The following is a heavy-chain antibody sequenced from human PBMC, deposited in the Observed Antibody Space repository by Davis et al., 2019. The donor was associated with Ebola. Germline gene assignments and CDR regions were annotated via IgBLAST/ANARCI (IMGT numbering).Heavy chain of an antibody. CDR1: GYTFTSYG. J-gene: IGHJ6*02. V-gene: IGHV1-18*01. CDR3: ARAAYYDFWSGYPAGMDV. CDR2: ISAYNGNT. D-gene: IGHD3-3*01. Sequence: ASVKVSCKASGYTFTSYGISWVRQAPGQGLEWMGWISAYNGNTNYAQKFQGWVTMTRDTSASTAYMELSSLRSEDTAVYYCARAAYYDFWSGYPAGMDVWGQGTTVTVSS.